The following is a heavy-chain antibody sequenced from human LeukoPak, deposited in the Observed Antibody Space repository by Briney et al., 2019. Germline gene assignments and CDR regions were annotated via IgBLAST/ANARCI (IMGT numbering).Heavy chain of an antibody. J-gene: IGHJ3*02. CDR3: AQVLGYAFDI. D-gene: IGHD2-15*01. CDR1: GGTFSSYA. CDR2: IIPIFGTA. V-gene: IGHV1-69*06. Sequence: ASVKVSCKASGGTFSSYAISWVRQAPGQGLEWMGGIIPIFGTANYAQKFQGRVTITADKSTTTAYMELSSLRSEDTAVYYCAQVLGYAFDIWGQGTMVTVSS.